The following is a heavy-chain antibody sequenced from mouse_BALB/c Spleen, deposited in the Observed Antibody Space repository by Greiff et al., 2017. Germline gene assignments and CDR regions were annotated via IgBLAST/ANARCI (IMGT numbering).Heavy chain of an antibody. CDR1: GFTFTDYY. V-gene: IGHV7-3*02. D-gene: IGHD2-14*01. CDR2: IRNKANGYTT. CDR3: ASQRYDGGFAY. Sequence: EVQRVESGGGLVQPGGSLRLSCATSGFTFTDYYMSWVRQPPGKALEWLGFIRNKANGYTTEYSASVKGRFTISRDNSQSILYLQMNTLRAEDSATYYCASQRYDGGFAYWGQGTLVTVSA. J-gene: IGHJ3*01.